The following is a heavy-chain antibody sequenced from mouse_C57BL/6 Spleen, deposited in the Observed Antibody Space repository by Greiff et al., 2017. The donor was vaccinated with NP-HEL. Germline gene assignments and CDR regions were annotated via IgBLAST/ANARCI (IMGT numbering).Heavy chain of an antibody. CDR1: GYTFTSYW. V-gene: IGHV1-64*01. CDR3: ARSSGYPLFDY. CDR2: IHPNSGST. Sequence: QVQLKQPGAELVKPGASVKLSCKASGYTFTSYWMHWVKQRPGQGLEWIGMIHPNSGSTNYNEKFKSKATLTVDKSSSTAYMQLSSLTSEDSAVYYCARSSGYPLFDYWGQGTTLTVSS. D-gene: IGHD2-2*01. J-gene: IGHJ2*01.